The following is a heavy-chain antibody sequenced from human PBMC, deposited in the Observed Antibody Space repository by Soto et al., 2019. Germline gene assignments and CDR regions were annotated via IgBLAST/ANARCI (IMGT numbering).Heavy chain of an antibody. CDR2: ISYDGSNK. Sequence: QVQLEESGGGVVQPGRSLRLSCAASRFTFSSYAMNWVRQAPGKGLECVAVISYDGSNKYYADSVKGRFTISRDNSKNTLYLQMNSLRAEDTAVYYCARERGARYYDSSGYLDAFDIWGQGTMVTVSS. D-gene: IGHD3-22*01. V-gene: IGHV3-30-3*01. CDR1: RFTFSSYA. CDR3: ARERGARYYDSSGYLDAFDI. J-gene: IGHJ3*02.